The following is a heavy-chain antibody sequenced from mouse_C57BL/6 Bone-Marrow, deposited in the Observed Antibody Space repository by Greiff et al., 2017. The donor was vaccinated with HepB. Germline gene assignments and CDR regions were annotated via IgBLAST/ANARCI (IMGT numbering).Heavy chain of an antibody. CDR1: GYTFTSYW. D-gene: IGHD1-1*01. V-gene: IGHV1-53*01. CDR3: ARWSTTVVASFDY. Sequence: QVQLQQPGTELVKPGASVKLSCKASGYTFTSYWMHWVKQRPGQGLEWIGNINPSNGGTNYNEKFKSKATLTVAKSSSTAYMQLSSLASEDSAVYYCARWSTTVVASFDYWGQGTTLTVSS. J-gene: IGHJ2*01. CDR2: INPSNGGT.